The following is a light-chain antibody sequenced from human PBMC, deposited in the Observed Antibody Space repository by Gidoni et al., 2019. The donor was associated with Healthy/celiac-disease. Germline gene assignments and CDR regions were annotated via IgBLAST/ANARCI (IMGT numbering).Light chain of an antibody. CDR1: QSVSNGY. J-gene: IGKJ4*01. CDR2: GAYGAS. V-gene: IGKV3-20*01. CDR3: QQYGSLVT. Sequence: EIVLTQSPGTLSLAPGERATLSCRASQSVSNGYLAWYQQKPGQAPRLLVYGAYGASTRATGIPDRFSGSGSRTDFTLTISRLEPEDSAVYYCQQYGSLVTCGGGTKVEIK.